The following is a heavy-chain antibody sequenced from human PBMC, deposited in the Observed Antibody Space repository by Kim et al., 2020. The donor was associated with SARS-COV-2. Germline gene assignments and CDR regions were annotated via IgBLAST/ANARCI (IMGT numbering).Heavy chain of an antibody. CDR1: GGSISSSSYY. V-gene: IGHV4-39*01. CDR2: IYYSGST. J-gene: IGHJ5*02. D-gene: IGHD3-22*01. CDR3: ARQRITMIVGSRWFDP. Sequence: SETLSLNCTVSGGSISSSSYYWGWIRQPPGKGLEWIGSIYYSGSTYYNPSLKSRVTISVDTSKNQFSLKLSSVTAADTAVYYCARQRITMIVGSRWFDPWGQGTLVTVSS.